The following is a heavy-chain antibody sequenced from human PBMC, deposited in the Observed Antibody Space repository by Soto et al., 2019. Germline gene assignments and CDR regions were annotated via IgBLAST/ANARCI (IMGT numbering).Heavy chain of an antibody. D-gene: IGHD2-2*01. Sequence: GGSLRLSCAASGFTFSSYGMHWVRQAPGKGLEWVAVIWYDGSNKYYADSVKGRFTISRDNSKNTLYLQMNSLRAEDTAVYYCARSEYQLLSDYYYYMDVWGKGTTVTVS. CDR3: ARSEYQLLSDYYYYMDV. CDR2: IWYDGSNK. J-gene: IGHJ6*03. V-gene: IGHV3-33*01. CDR1: GFTFSSYG.